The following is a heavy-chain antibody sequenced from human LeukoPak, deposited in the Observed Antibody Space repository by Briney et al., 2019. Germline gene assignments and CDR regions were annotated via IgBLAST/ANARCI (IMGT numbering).Heavy chain of an antibody. CDR3: AHRSGYSDYFEY. Sequence: SGPTLVNPTQPLTPTCTFSGVSLSTSGGDVGWIRQPPVKALEWLALLYWDDDKPYSPSLTSRLTIAKDTSKNQVVLTMTNMDPLDTATYFCAHRSGYSDYFEYWGQGTLVTVSS. V-gene: IGHV2-5*02. J-gene: IGHJ4*02. D-gene: IGHD5-12*01. CDR2: LYWDDDK. CDR1: GVSLSTSGGD.